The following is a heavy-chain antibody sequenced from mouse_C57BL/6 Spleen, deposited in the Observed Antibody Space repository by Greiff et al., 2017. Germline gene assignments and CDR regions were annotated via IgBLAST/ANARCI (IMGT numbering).Heavy chain of an antibody. CDR3: ARLGFYGSSSAWFAY. D-gene: IGHD1-1*01. CDR1: GYTFTSYW. V-gene: IGHV1-69*01. CDR2: IDPSDSYT. J-gene: IGHJ3*01. Sequence: QVQLQQPGAELVMPGASVKLSCKASGYTFTSYWMHWVKQRPGQGLEWIGEIDPSDSYTNYNQKFKGKSTLTVDKSSSTADMQLSSLTSEDSAVYYCARLGFYGSSSAWFAYWGQGTLVTVSA.